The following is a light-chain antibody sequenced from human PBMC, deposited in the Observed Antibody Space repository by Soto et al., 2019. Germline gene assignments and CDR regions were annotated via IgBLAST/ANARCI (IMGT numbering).Light chain of an antibody. V-gene: IGKV1-27*01. CDR1: QDIRTF. CDR2: AAY. J-gene: IGKJ1*01. Sequence: DLQMTQFPSSLSASVGDRVTITCRASQDIRTFLAWYQQRPGKVPKLLIYAAYTLQSGVPSRFSGSGSGTAFTLIISSLQPEDVATYYCQKYNIAPWTCGHGPRVEI. CDR3: QKYNIAPWT.